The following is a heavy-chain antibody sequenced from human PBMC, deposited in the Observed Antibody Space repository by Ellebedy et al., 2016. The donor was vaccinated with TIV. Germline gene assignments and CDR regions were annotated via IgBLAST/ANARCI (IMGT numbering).Heavy chain of an antibody. Sequence: PGGSLRLSCAASGLPFSNVWMSWVRQAPGKGLEWVGRIKNRYDGATTDYAAPVKGRVTISRDDSSNMLHLQMNSLKSEDTGVYYCTTENRVREFELDYFDFWGQGTLVTVSS. CDR1: GLPFSNVW. CDR3: TTENRVREFELDYFDF. CDR2: IKNRYDGATT. D-gene: IGHD3-16*01. J-gene: IGHJ4*02. V-gene: IGHV3-15*01.